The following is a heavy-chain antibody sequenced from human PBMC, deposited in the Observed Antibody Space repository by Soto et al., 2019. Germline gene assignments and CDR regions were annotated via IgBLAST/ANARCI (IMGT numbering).Heavy chain of an antibody. V-gene: IGHV3-30*03. CDR1: GFTFSSYG. J-gene: IGHJ6*03. CDR3: ARAASECTNGVCYSVDYYYYYMDV. D-gene: IGHD2-8*01. CDR2: ISYDGSNK. Sequence: GSLRLSCAASGFTFSSYGMHCFRQSPCNGLYFFSFISYDGSNKYYADSVKGRFTISRDNSKNTLYLQMNSLRAEDTAVYYCARAASECTNGVCYSVDYYYYYMDVWGKGTTVTVSS.